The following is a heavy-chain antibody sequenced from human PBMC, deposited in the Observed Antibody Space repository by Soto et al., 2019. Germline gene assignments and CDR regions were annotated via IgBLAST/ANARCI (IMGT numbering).Heavy chain of an antibody. Sequence: QVHLQESGPGLVQSSGTLSLTCGVSGAPISTGNWWTWLRQPPGKGLEWIGEIYHGGNTNYRPSLKSRVTITVAKAKTQFSLRLSSVTAAATAVYYCARHSSYYYDSSAYSDSWGQGALVTVSS. CDR2: IYHGGNT. CDR3: ARHSSYYYDSSAYSDS. CDR1: GAPISTGNW. V-gene: IGHV4-4*02. J-gene: IGHJ5*01. D-gene: IGHD3-22*01.